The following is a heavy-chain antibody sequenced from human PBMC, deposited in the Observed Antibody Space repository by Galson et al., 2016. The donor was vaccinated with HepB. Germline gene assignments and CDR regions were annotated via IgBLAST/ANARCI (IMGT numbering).Heavy chain of an antibody. CDR1: GFTFGAYG. J-gene: IGHJ4*01. CDR3: PSSKVGNPFDF. D-gene: IGHD1-26*01. Sequence: SLRLSCAGSGFTFGAYGMSWFRQAPGKGLEWVAFLSSTSEYRYYTDSVKGRFTISRDNAKNSLYLQMNSLSAEDTALYYCPSSKVGNPFDFGGHGTLVTVSS. V-gene: IGHV3-21*01. CDR2: LSSTSEYR.